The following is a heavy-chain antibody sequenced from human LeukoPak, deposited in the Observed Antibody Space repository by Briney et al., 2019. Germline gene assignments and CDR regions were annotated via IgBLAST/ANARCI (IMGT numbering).Heavy chain of an antibody. Sequence: GGSLRLPCAASGFTFSSYSMNWVRQAPGKGLEWVSYISSSSSTIYYADSVKGRFTISRDNAKNSLYLQMNSLRDEDTAVYYCARDAGSGSYRGYYYMDVWGKGTTVTVSS. CDR2: ISSSSSTI. D-gene: IGHD3-10*01. J-gene: IGHJ6*03. CDR1: GFTFSSYS. CDR3: ARDAGSGSYRGYYYMDV. V-gene: IGHV3-48*02.